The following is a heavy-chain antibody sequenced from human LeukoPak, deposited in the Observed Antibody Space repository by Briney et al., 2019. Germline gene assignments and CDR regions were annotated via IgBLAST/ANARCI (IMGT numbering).Heavy chain of an antibody. D-gene: IGHD6-19*01. V-gene: IGHV1-2*02. CDR1: GYTFTGYY. CDR3: ARSIPRVAVVAFDI. J-gene: IGHJ3*02. Sequence: ASVKVSCKASGYTFTGYYMHWVRQAPGQGLEWMGWINPNSGGTNYAQKFQGRVTMTRDTSISTAYMELSGLRSDDTAVYYCARSIPRVAVVAFDIWGQGTMVTVSS. CDR2: INPNSGGT.